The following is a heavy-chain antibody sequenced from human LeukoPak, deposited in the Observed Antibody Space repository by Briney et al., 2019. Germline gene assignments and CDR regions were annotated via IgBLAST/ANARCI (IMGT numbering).Heavy chain of an antibody. Sequence: PGGSLRLSCAASGFTFSSYSMNWVRQAPGKGLEWVSYISSSSSTIYYADSVKGRFTISRDNAKNSLYLQMNSLRAKDTAVYYCARDRYYDSSGYYAQWGQGTLVTVSS. CDR3: ARDRYYDSSGYYAQ. V-gene: IGHV3-48*01. J-gene: IGHJ4*02. CDR2: ISSSSSTI. CDR1: GFTFSSYS. D-gene: IGHD3-22*01.